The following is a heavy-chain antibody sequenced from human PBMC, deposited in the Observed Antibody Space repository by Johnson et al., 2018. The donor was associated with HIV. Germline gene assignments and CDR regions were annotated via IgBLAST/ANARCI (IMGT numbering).Heavy chain of an antibody. CDR1: GFTFSSYG. CDR2: IWYDGNNK. V-gene: IGHV3-33*03. Sequence: QVQLVESGGGVVQPGRSLRLSCAASGFTFSSYGMHWVRQAPGKGLDWVAFIWYDGNNKYYADSVKGRFTISRDNSKNTLYLQMNSLRAKDTAVYYCAKDLSSGWYHAFDIWGQGTMVTVSS. D-gene: IGHD6-19*01. CDR3: AKDLSSGWYHAFDI. J-gene: IGHJ3*02.